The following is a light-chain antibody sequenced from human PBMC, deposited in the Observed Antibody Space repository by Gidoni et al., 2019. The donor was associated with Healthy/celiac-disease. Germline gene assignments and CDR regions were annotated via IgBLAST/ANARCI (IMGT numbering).Light chain of an antibody. Sequence: SYDLTQPPSVSVSPGQTARITCSGDALPTQYAYWYQQKPGQAPVLVIYKDSERPSGIPERFSGSSSGTTVTLTISGVQAEEEADYYCQSADSSGTYRVFGGGTKLTVL. CDR2: KDS. CDR1: ALPTQY. V-gene: IGLV3-25*02. J-gene: IGLJ3*02. CDR3: QSADSSGTYRV.